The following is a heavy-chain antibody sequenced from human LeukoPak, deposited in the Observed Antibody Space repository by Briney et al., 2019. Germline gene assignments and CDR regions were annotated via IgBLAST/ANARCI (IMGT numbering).Heavy chain of an antibody. CDR2: ISSSGSTL. Sequence: GGSLRLSCAASGFTFSSYSMNWVRQAPGKGLEWVSYISSSGSTLYYADSVKGRFTISRDNAKNSLYLQMNSLRAEDTAVYYCARYRSDDFGAFDIWGQGTMVTVSS. J-gene: IGHJ3*02. D-gene: IGHD4/OR15-4a*01. CDR1: GFTFSSYS. CDR3: ARYRSDDFGAFDI. V-gene: IGHV3-48*04.